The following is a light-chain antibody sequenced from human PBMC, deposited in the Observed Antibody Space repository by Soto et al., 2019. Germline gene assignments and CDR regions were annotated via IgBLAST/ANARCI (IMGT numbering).Light chain of an antibody. Sequence: DLQMTQSPSSLSASVADRVTITCRSSKSISSYLNWYQQKPGKAPKVLISGASSLQSGVPFRFSGSGSGTDFTLTISSLQFEDFASYYCQLSHSTPLTFGGGTKVEIK. CDR3: QLSHSTPLT. V-gene: IGKV1-39*01. J-gene: IGKJ4*01. CDR2: GAS. CDR1: KSISSY.